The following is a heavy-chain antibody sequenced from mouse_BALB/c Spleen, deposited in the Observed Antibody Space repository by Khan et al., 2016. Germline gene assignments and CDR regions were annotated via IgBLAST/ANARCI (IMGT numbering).Heavy chain of an antibody. Sequence: QVRLQQSGAELMKPGASGKISCKATGYTFSSYWIEWVKQRPGHGLEWIGEILPRSGTTNYNEKFKGKATFTADTSSNTAYMQLSSLTSEDSAVYYCARGSNPDYWGQGTTLTVSS. D-gene: IGHD4-1*01. CDR3: ARGSNPDY. V-gene: IGHV1-9*01. J-gene: IGHJ2*01. CDR2: ILPRSGTT. CDR1: GYTFSSYW.